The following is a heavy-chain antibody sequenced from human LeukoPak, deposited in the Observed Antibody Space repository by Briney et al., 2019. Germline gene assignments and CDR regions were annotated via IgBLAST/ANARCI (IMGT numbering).Heavy chain of an antibody. J-gene: IGHJ4*02. CDR3: ARDPGRRDGYKPFDY. V-gene: IGHV1-18*01. Sequence: GASVKVSCKASGYTFTSYGISWVRQAPGQGLEWMGWISAYNGNTNYAQKLQGRVTMTTDTSTSTAYMELRSLRSDDTAVYYCARDPGRRDGYKPFDYWGQGTLVTVSS. CDR1: GYTFTSYG. D-gene: IGHD5-24*01. CDR2: ISAYNGNT.